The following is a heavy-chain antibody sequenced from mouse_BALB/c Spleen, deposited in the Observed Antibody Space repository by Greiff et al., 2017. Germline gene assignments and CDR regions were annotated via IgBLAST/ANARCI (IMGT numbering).Heavy chain of an antibody. Sequence: AASGVDFSRYWMSWVRQAPGKGLEWIGEINPDSSTINYTPSLKDKFIISRDNAKNTLYLQMSKVRSEDTALYYCARHGNYAWFAYWGQGTLVTVSA. CDR2: INPDSSTI. V-gene: IGHV4-1*02. CDR3: ARHGNYAWFAY. D-gene: IGHD2-1*01. J-gene: IGHJ3*01. CDR1: GVDFSRYW.